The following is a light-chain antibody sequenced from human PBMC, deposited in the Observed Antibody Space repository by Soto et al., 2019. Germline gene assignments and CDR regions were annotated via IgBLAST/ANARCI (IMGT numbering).Light chain of an antibody. CDR2: GAS. Sequence: EIVLTQSPNTLSLSPGERATLSCRASQSVSSGYLVWYQQKPGQAPRLLIYGASNRATGIPDRFSGSGSGTDFTLTISRLEPEDFAVYYCQRYGNSPPSVTFGPGTKVDIK. V-gene: IGKV3-20*01. CDR3: QRYGNSPPSVT. J-gene: IGKJ3*01. CDR1: QSVSSGY.